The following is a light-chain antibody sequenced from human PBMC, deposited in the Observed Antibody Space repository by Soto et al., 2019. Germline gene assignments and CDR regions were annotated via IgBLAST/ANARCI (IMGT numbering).Light chain of an antibody. CDR1: SSDVGNYNY. CDR3: SSYTSSITPYV. CDR2: GVS. V-gene: IGLV2-14*01. Sequence: QSVLTQPASVSGSPGQSITISCTGTSSDVGNYNYVSWYQQHPGKAPKLLIYGVSSRPSGVSNRFSGSKSGNAAYLTISGLQADDEAEYYCSSYTSSITPYVFGTGTKVTVL. J-gene: IGLJ1*01.